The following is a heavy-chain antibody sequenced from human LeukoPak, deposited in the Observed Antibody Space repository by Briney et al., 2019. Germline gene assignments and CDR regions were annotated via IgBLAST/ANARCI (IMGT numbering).Heavy chain of an antibody. V-gene: IGHV3-9*01. J-gene: IGHJ1*01. Sequence: PGRSLRLSCVASGFTFDNYAMNWVRQVPGKGLEWISLISWNSGTIGYADSVKGRFTISRDNANNFLYLQMNSLRAEDTALYYCARAYKDRSLAGKKEFFQHWGQGTLVTVSS. D-gene: IGHD6-19*01. CDR1: GFTFDNYA. CDR2: ISWNSGTI. CDR3: ARAYKDRSLAGKKEFFQH.